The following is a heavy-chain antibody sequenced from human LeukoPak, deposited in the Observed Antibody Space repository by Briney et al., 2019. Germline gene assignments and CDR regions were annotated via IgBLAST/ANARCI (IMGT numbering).Heavy chain of an antibody. J-gene: IGHJ4*02. V-gene: IGHV3-23*01. CDR1: GFTFSNYA. D-gene: IGHD5-18*01. CDR3: VKDRAVDTSLVILDY. CDR2: ISGNGGST. Sequence: GPSLRISSAASGFTFSNYAMSWVRQSPGKVLEWVAVISGNGGSTYYAYFVDRRFTISRDNSKNTLYVEMNSLRAEDTAIYYCVKDRAVDTSLVILDYWGQGTLVTVSS.